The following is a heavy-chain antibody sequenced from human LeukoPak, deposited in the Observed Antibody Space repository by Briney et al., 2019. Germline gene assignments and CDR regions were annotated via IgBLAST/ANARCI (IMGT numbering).Heavy chain of an antibody. J-gene: IGHJ4*02. Sequence: SXTCIVSGASISSNYWSWIRQPPGERMEWIGYVHHDGTTNQNPSLKRRVDISIETSRNQMSLKLYSMTAADTAMCYCARGSTRADDYWGQGILVTVS. CDR2: VHHDGTT. D-gene: IGHD2/OR15-2a*01. V-gene: IGHV4-59*01. CDR3: ARGSTRADDY. CDR1: GASISSNY.